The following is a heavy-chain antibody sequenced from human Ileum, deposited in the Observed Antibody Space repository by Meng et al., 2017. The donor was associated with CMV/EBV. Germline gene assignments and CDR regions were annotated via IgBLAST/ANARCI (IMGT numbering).Heavy chain of an antibody. CDR2: IQKDGSEK. CDR3: ARGHYGRDY. CDR1: GFTFSSYG. D-gene: IGHD3-16*01. Sequence: VEWVGSGGGVVKPGRALRLSVAASGFTFSSYGMYWVRQAPGKGLEWVAHIQKDGSEKYYADSVKGRFTISRDNAKNSVYLQMNSLRVEDTAVYFCARGHYGRDYWGQGTLVTVSS. V-gene: IGHV3-7*04. J-gene: IGHJ4*02.